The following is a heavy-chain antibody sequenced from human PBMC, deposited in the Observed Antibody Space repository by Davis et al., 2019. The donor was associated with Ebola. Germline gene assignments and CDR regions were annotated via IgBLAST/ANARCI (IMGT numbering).Heavy chain of an antibody. CDR3: VRASSGSYYSVFDN. CDR2: ISRSGGTT. CDR1: GFTFTANS. J-gene: IGHJ4*02. V-gene: IGHV3-48*02. Sequence: GESLKISCITSGFTFTANSMNWVRQAPGKGLEWISYISRSGGTTYYADFVQGRFTISRDNAKKSLYLQMNSLRDEDTAVYYCVRASSGSYYSVFDNWGQGSLVTVTS. D-gene: IGHD1-26*01.